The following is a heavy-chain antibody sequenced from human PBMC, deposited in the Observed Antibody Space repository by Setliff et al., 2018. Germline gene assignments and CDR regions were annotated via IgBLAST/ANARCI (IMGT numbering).Heavy chain of an antibody. D-gene: IGHD3-3*01. Sequence: PSETLSLTCTVSGGSVSNSGFFWGWLRQAPGKGLEWIGNIYDSGSTNYNPSLKSRVTISLDTSNNQFSLSLSSVTAADTAVYYCARMSGFQYMDVWGKGTTVTVSS. V-gene: IGHV4-39*07. CDR1: GGSVSNSGFF. J-gene: IGHJ6*03. CDR2: IYDSGST. CDR3: ARMSGFQYMDV.